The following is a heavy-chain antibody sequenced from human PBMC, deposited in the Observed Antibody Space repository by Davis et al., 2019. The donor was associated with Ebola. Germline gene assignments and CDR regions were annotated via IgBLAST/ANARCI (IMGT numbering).Heavy chain of an antibody. CDR3: ARAENITIFGVVLGEPYGMDV. CDR2: INSDGSST. V-gene: IGHV3-74*01. CDR1: GFTFSSYS. J-gene: IGHJ6*02. D-gene: IGHD3-3*01. Sequence: GESLKISCAASGFTFSSYSMNWVRQAPGKGLVWVSRINSDGSSTSYADSVKGRFTISRDNAKNTLYLQMNSLRAEDTAVYYCARAENITIFGVVLGEPYGMDVWGQGTTVTVSS.